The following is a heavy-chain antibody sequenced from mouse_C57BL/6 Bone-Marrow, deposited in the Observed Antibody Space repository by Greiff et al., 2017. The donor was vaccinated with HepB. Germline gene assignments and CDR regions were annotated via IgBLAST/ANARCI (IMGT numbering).Heavy chain of an antibody. CDR2: IRSKSSNYAT. CDR3: LRDPGGFYLDY. CDR1: GFTFNTYA. V-gene: IGHV10-3*01. J-gene: IGHJ2*01. Sequence: EVKVVESGGGLVQPKGSLKLSCAASGFTFNTYAMHWVRQAPGKGLEWVARIRSKSSNYATYYAESVKDRFTISRDDSQSMLYLQMNNLKTEDTAMYCCLRDPGGFYLDYWGQGTTLTVSS.